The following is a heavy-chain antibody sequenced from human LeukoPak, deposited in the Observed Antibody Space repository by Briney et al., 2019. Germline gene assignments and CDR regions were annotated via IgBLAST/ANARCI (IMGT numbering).Heavy chain of an antibody. Sequence: ASVKVSCKASGYTFTGYYMHWVRQAPGQGLEWMGWINPNSGGTNYAQKFQGRVTMTRDTSISTAYMELSRLRSDDTAAYYCARVATSIAAALYYYYYMDVWGKGTTVTVSS. D-gene: IGHD6-13*01. CDR2: INPNSGGT. CDR3: ARVATSIAAALYYYYYMDV. J-gene: IGHJ6*03. V-gene: IGHV1-2*02. CDR1: GYTFTGYY.